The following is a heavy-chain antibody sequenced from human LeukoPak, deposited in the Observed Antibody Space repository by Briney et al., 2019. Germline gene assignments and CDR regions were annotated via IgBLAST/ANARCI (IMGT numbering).Heavy chain of an antibody. CDR2: ISGSGGST. J-gene: IGHJ5*02. D-gene: IGHD3-3*01. CDR3: AKSSKNLIFGVVIANWFDP. Sequence: GGSLRLSCGASTFTFSSYAMSWVRQAPGKGLEWVSAISGSGGSTYYADSVKGRFTISRDNSKNTLYLQMNSLRAEDTAVYYCAKSSKNLIFGVVIANWFDPWGQGTLVTVSS. CDR1: TFTFSSYA. V-gene: IGHV3-23*01.